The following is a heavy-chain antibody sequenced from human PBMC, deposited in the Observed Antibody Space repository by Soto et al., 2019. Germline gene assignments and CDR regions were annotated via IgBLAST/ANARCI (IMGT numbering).Heavy chain of an antibody. Sequence: PSETPSLTCSVSGDSISNLDYFWAWIRKPPGQALQSIASISTSATRYFHPSFASPVAISVATSKSQVSISVTSVAAADTAVYFCARGRCCLTGRCFPSWFVSWGQGALVTVSS. J-gene: IGHJ5*01. CDR1: GDSISNLDYF. D-gene: IGHD3-16*01. V-gene: IGHV4-30-4*01. CDR3: ARGRCCLTGRCFPSWFVS. CDR2: ISTSATR.